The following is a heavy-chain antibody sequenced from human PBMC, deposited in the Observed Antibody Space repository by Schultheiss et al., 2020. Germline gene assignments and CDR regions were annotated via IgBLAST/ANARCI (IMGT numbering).Heavy chain of an antibody. CDR2: ISWNSGSI. CDR3: ARAGYSYLTSLLFDY. D-gene: IGHD5-18*01. J-gene: IGHJ4*02. Sequence: GGSLRLSCAASGFTFSTYAMSWVRRAPGKGLEWVSGISWNSGSIGYADSVKGRFTISRDNSKNSLYLQTNSLRAEDTAVYYCARAGYSYLTSLLFDYWGQGTLVTVSS. CDR1: GFTFSTYA. V-gene: IGHV3-23*01.